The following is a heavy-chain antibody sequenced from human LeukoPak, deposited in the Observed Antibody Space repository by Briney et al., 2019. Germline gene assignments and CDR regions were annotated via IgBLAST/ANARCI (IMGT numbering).Heavy chain of an antibody. CDR3: AKRGVVIRVILVGFHKEAYYFDS. V-gene: IGHV3-30*07. J-gene: IGHJ4*02. CDR1: GFTFSSYA. CDR2: ISYDGSNK. D-gene: IGHD3-22*01. Sequence: PGGSLRLSCAASGFTFSSYAMHWVRQAPGKGLEWVAVISYDGSNKYYADSVKGRFTISRDNRKNTLYLQMNSLRVEDTAVYFCAKRGVVIRVILVGFHKEAYYFDSWGQGALVTVSS.